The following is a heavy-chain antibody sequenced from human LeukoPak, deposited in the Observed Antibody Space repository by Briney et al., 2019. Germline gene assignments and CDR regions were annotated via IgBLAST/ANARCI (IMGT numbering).Heavy chain of an antibody. CDR1: GFTFGSYA. D-gene: IGHD3-10*01. CDR3: ARAKPYYYGSGDFDY. J-gene: IGHJ4*02. CDR2: ISYDGSNK. Sequence: GSLRLSCAASGFTFGSYAMHWVRQAPGKGLEWVAVISYDGSNKYYADSVKGRFTISRDNSKNTLYLQMNSLRAEDTAVYYCARAKPYYYGSGDFDYWGQGTLVTVSS. V-gene: IGHV3-30*01.